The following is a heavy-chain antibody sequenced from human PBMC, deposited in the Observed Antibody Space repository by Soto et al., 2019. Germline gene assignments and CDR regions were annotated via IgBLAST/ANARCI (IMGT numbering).Heavy chain of an antibody. Sequence: GAALKISCNVAGYRFTTYWIAWVRQMTGKGLYLMVIIHPGDSNTRYSPSFQVQATISADKSVATAFLQLSRLKASDTATYYCASQEPMSTYYYAMDVWGQGTTVTVSS. J-gene: IGHJ6*02. D-gene: IGHD1-1*01. CDR1: GYRFTTYW. CDR3: ASQEPMSTYYYAMDV. V-gene: IGHV5-51*01. CDR2: IHPGDSNT.